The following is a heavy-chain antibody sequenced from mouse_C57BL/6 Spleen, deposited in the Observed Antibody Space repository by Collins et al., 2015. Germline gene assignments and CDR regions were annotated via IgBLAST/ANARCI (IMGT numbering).Heavy chain of an antibody. CDR3: TRGLYGAFDY. CDR2: INSANNSI. Sequence: EVQLVEVWGGLVKPXGSLKLSCAASGFTFSDYGFHWVRQAPEKGLEWIAYINSANNSIYYADTVKGRFTISRDNAKNTLFLQMTSLRSEDTAMYFCTRGLYGAFDYWGQGTTLTVSS. J-gene: IGHJ2*01. D-gene: IGHD1-1*01. CDR1: GFTFSDYG. V-gene: IGHV5-17*01.